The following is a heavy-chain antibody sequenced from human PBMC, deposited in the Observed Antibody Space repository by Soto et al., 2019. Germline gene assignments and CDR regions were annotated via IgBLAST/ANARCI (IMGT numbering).Heavy chain of an antibody. CDR3: ARDWVHERWFDP. CDR1: GGSVNSGDYY. D-gene: IGHD1-1*01. J-gene: IGHJ5*02. V-gene: IGHV4-30-4*01. Sequence: SQTLSLTCTVSGGSVNSGDYYWSWIRQSPGKCLEWIGSIFYSGATDYNPSLQGRITIXXXTXXXXXSLXLXXVTXTDTALYYCARDWVHERWFDPGGPGTLVTVSS. CDR2: IFYSGAT.